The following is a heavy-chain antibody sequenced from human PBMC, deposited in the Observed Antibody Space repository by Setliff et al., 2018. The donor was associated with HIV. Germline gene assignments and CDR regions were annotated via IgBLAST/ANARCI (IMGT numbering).Heavy chain of an antibody. V-gene: IGHV4-4*02. J-gene: IGHJ4*02. D-gene: IGHD3-10*01. Sequence: SETLSLTCAVSGGSISSSTWWSWVRQPPGKGLEWIGEIYHNGSTNYNPSLKSRVTISVDTSKNQFSLKLSSVTAADTAVYYCARGNVVRGVHHKRARSKGYFDYWGQGTLVTVSS. CDR3: ARGNVVRGVHHKRARSKGYFDY. CDR2: IYHNGST. CDR1: GGSISSSTW.